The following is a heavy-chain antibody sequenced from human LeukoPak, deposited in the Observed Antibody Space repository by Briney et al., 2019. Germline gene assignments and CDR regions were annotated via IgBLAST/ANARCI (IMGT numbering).Heavy chain of an antibody. CDR3: ARNGTNNYFDY. J-gene: IGHJ4*02. CDR2: IYHSGST. D-gene: IGHD2-2*01. Sequence: SETLSLTCAVSGNSISSGYYWGWIRQPPGKGLEWIGSIYHSGSTHYNPSLKSRVTISVDTSKNQFSLKLNSVTAADTAVYYCARNGTNNYFDYWGQGTLVTVSS. V-gene: IGHV4-38-2*01. CDR1: GNSISSGYY.